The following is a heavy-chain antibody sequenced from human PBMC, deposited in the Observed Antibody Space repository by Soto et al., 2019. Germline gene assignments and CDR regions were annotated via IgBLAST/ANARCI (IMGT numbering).Heavy chain of an antibody. CDR2: INPSDGGT. Sequence: QVQLVQPGAEVKEPGASVKVSCKASGYTFTSNYMQWVRQAPGQGLEWMGVINPSDGGTTYTQKFQGRITMTRDTSTSTFYMQLYSLRSEDTAVYYCARRERGYSYYWGQGTLVTVSS. V-gene: IGHV1-46*01. D-gene: IGHD5-18*01. CDR3: ARRERGYSYY. CDR1: GYTFTSNY. J-gene: IGHJ4*02.